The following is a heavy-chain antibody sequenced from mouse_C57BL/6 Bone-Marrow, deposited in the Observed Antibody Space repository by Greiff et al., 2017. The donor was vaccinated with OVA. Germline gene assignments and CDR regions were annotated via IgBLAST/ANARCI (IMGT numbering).Heavy chain of an antibody. CDR3: ARERGFYYGSSYLWYFDV. V-gene: IGHV5-4*01. J-gene: IGHJ1*03. CDR2: ISDGGSYT. D-gene: IGHD1-1*01. Sequence: EVKLVESGGGLVKPGGSLKLSCAASGFTFSSYAMSWVRQTPEKRLEWVATISDGGSYTYYPDNVKGRFTISRDNAKNNLYLQMSHLKSEDTAMYYCARERGFYYGSSYLWYFDVWGTGTTVTVSS. CDR1: GFTFSSYA.